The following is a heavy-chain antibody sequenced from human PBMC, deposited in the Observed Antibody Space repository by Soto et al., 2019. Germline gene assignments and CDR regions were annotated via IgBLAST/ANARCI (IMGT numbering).Heavy chain of an antibody. CDR2: IWYDGSNK. V-gene: IGHV3-33*08. Sequence: WRSLRLSCAPSGFTFSSYAMHSVRQAPGKRLEWVAVIWYDGSNKYYADSVKGRFTISRDNSKNTLYLQMNSLRAEDTPVYYCARGCSTLLWFAPLDVWAQGTTVTDSS. D-gene: IGHD3-10*01. CDR3: ARGCSTLLWFAPLDV. CDR1: GFTFSSYA. J-gene: IGHJ6*02.